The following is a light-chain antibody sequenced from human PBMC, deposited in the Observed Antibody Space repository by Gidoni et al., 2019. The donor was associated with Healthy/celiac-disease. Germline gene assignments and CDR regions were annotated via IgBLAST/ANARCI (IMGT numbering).Light chain of an antibody. CDR2: AAS. V-gene: IGKV1-12*01. J-gene: IGKJ4*01. Sequence: DIQMTQSPSSVSASVGERVTITCRTSPGISSWLAWYQQRPGKAPELLIYAASSMQSGVPSRFSGSGSGTDFTLAISSLQTEDFATYYCQQANSFPLTFGGGTKVEIK. CDR1: PGISSW. CDR3: QQANSFPLT.